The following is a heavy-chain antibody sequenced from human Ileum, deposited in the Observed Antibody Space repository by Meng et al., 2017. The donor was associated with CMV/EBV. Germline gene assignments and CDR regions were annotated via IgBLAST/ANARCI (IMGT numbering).Heavy chain of an antibody. J-gene: IGHJ4*02. CDR3: AREPPSGQQLD. CDR1: GGSISSPPYF. V-gene: IGHV4-39*06. Sequence: RLQLLESAPGLVQPSETLSLTCTVSGGSISSPPYFWGWIRQPPGKGLELIATISYSGNTYYNPSLKSPVTISLDTSKNQFSLKLTSVTAADTAVYYCAREPPSGQQLDWGQGTLVTVSS. D-gene: IGHD6-13*01. CDR2: ISYSGNT.